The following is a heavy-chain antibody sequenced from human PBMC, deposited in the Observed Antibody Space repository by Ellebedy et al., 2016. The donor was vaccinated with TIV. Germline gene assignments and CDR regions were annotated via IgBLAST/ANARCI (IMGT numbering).Heavy chain of an antibody. J-gene: IGHJ4*02. CDR3: ARGGPDIVTTVLDY. V-gene: IGHV1-18*04. CDR1: GYTFTSYS. Sequence: ASVKVSCKASGYTFTSYSISWVRQAPGRGLEWMGWISAYNGNTNYAQKLQGRVTMTTDTSTSTAYMELRSLRSDDTAVYYCARGGPDIVTTVLDYWGQGTLVTVSS. D-gene: IGHD5-12*01. CDR2: ISAYNGNT.